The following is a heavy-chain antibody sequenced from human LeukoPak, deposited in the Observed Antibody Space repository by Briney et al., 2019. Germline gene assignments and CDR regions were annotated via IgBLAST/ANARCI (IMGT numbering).Heavy chain of an antibody. Sequence: SVKVSCKASGGTFSSYAISWVRQAPGQGLEWVGGIIPIFGTANYAQKFQGRVTITADESTSTAYMELSSLRSEDTAVYYCARGVWFGELGAYYFDYWGQGTLVTVSS. V-gene: IGHV1-69*13. CDR2: IIPIFGTA. D-gene: IGHD3-10*01. CDR1: GGTFSSYA. J-gene: IGHJ4*02. CDR3: ARGVWFGELGAYYFDY.